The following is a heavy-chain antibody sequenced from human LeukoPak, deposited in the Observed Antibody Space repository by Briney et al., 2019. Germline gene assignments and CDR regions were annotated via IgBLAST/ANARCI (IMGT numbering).Heavy chain of an antibody. V-gene: IGHV3-13*04. CDR3: ARSTIAVASGMDV. CDR1: GLTFSGYD. J-gene: IGHJ6*02. CDR2: IGTTGDT. Sequence: GGSLRLPCAASGLTFSGYDMVWVRQATGKGLEWVLGIGTTGDTYYAGSVKGRFTISRENARNSLYLQMNSLIAGDTAVYYCARSTIAVASGMDVWGQGTTATVSS. D-gene: IGHD6-19*01.